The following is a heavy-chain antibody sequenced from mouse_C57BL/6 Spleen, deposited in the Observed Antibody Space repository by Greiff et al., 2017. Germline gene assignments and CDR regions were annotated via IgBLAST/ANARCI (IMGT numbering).Heavy chain of an antibody. V-gene: IGHV1-69*01. CDR1: GYTFTSYW. CDR3: ARCDYYGSSWNYFDY. Sequence: QVQLQQPGAELVMPGASVKLSCKASGYTFTSYWMHWVKQRPGQGLEWIGEIDPSDSYTNYNQKFKGKSTLTVDKSSSTVYMQLSSLTSEDSAVYYFARCDYYGSSWNYFDYWGQGTTLTVSS. CDR2: IDPSDSYT. J-gene: IGHJ2*01. D-gene: IGHD1-1*01.